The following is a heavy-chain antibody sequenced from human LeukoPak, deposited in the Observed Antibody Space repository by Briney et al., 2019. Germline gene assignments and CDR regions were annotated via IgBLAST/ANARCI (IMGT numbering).Heavy chain of an antibody. CDR2: INHSGST. V-gene: IGHV4-34*01. D-gene: IGHD5-12*01. CDR3: ARVGGYDYAIDY. J-gene: IGHJ4*02. Sequence: PSETLSLTCAVYGGSFSGYYWSWIRQPPGKGLEWIGEINHSGSTNYNPSLKSRVTISVDTSKNQFSLELSSVTAADTAVYYCARVGGYDYAIDYWGQGTLVTVSS. CDR1: GGSFSGYY.